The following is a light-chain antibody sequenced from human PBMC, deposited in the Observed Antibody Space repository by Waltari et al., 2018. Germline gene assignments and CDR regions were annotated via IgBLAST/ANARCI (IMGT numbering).Light chain of an antibody. J-gene: IGLJ2*01. CDR1: YSNVGSYDL. CDR2: EVR. Sequence: QSALTQPASVSGSLGQSISISCSGTYSNVGSYDLVSWYHQRPGEAPKLLIYEVRKRPSGISNRFSCSKSGNAASLTISGLQPEDEGTYYCCSYASSSPRLIFGGGTELSVL. V-gene: IGLV2-23*02. CDR3: CSYASSSPRLI.